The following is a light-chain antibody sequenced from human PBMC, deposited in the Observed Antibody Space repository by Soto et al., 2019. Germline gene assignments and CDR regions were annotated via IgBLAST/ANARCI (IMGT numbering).Light chain of an antibody. J-gene: IGKJ1*01. V-gene: IGKV1-5*03. Sequence: IQMTQSPSTVSASVGDRVAITCRASQSIGIWLAWYQQKPGKAPRFLIYTASTLLSGVPSRFSGSGSGTAFTLTISSLQPDDFATYYCQQYRDYSWTFGQGTKVEIK. CDR3: QQYRDYSWT. CDR2: TAS. CDR1: QSIGIW.